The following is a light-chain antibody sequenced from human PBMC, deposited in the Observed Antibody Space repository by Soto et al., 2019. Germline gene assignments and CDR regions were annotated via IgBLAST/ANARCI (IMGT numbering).Light chain of an antibody. CDR2: DAS. J-gene: IGKJ4*01. CDR3: QQRGNWPPT. CDR1: QSISSY. V-gene: IGKV3-11*01. Sequence: EIVLAQSPATLSLSPGESATLSCRASQSISSYLAWYQQKPGQAPRLLVYDASNRATAIPARFSGSGSGTDFTLTISSLVPEDFAVYFCQQRGNWPPTFGGGTKVEIK.